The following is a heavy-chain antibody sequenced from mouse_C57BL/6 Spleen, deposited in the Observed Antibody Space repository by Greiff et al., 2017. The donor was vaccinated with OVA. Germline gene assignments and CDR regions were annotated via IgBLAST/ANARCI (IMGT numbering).Heavy chain of an antibody. D-gene: IGHD1-1*01. Sequence: QVHVKQSGAELVKPGASVKLSCKASGYTFTEYTIHWVKQRSGQGLEWIGWFYPGSGSIKYNEKFKDKATLTADKSSSTVYMELSRLTSEDSAVYFCARHEDGSSYLWYFDVWGTGTTVTVSS. J-gene: IGHJ1*03. CDR2: FYPGSGSI. V-gene: IGHV1-62-2*01. CDR3: ARHEDGSSYLWYFDV. CDR1: GYTFTEYT.